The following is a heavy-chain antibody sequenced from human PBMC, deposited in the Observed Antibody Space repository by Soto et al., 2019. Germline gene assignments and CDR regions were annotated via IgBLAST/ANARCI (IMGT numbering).Heavy chain of an antibody. D-gene: IGHD3-16*01. J-gene: IGHJ6*02. CDR1: GYTFTSYA. CDR3: ARDQSEGVLYYYYGMDV. CDR2: INAGNGNT. Sequence: AASVKVSCKASGYTFTSYAMHWVRQAPGQRLEWMGWINAGNGNTKYSQKFQGRVTITRDTSASTAYMELSSLRSEDTAVYYCARDQSEGVLYYYYGMDVWGQGTTVTVSS. V-gene: IGHV1-3*01.